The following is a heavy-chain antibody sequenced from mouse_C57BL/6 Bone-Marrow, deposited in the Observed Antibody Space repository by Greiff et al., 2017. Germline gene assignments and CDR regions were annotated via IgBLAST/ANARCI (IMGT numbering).Heavy chain of an antibody. V-gene: IGHV1-67*01. Sequence: VKLMESGPELVRPGVSVKISCKGSGYTFTDYAMHWVKQSHAKSLEWIGVISTYYGDVSYNQKFKDKATMTVDKSSSTAYMELARLTSEDSAVYYCARSDDYDGGYAMDYWGQGTSVTVSS. CDR1: GYTFTDYA. D-gene: IGHD2-4*01. CDR2: ISTYYGDV. J-gene: IGHJ4*01. CDR3: ARSDDYDGGYAMDY.